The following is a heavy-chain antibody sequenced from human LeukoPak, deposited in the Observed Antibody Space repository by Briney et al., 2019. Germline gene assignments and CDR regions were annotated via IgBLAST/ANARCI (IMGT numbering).Heavy chain of an antibody. J-gene: IGHJ3*02. Sequence: GGSLRLSCAASGFTFSSYAMSWVRQAAGKGLEWVSAISGSGGSTYYADSVKGWLTTSRDTSKNTMYMQMNSMMPEAPAVFYCASDSSSWIAFDIWGQGTMVTVSS. CDR2: ISGSGGST. V-gene: IGHV3-23*01. D-gene: IGHD6-13*01. CDR3: ASDSSSWIAFDI. CDR1: GFTFSSYA.